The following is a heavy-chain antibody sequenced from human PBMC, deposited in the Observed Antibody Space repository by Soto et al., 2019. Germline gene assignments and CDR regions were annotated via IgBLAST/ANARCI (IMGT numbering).Heavy chain of an antibody. CDR2: INPNSGST. V-gene: IGHV1-18*01. J-gene: IGHJ4*02. CDR3: ARRGACISTSCSLDY. Sequence: GASVKVSCKASGYTFTSYGISWVRQAPGQGLEWMGWINPNSGSTTYAQKFQGRVTMTRDTSTSTVYMELSSLRSEDTAVYYCARRGACISTSCSLDYWGQGTLVTVSS. CDR1: GYTFTSYG. D-gene: IGHD2-2*01.